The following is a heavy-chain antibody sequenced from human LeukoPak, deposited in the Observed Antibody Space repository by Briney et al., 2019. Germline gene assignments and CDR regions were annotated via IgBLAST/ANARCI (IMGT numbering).Heavy chain of an antibody. V-gene: IGHV3-48*04. J-gene: IGHJ4*02. D-gene: IGHD3-16*01. Sequence: GGSLRLSCAASGLTFSSYSMNWVRQAPGKGLEWVSHISSSSSGSTIYYADSVKGRFTISRDNAKNSLYLQMNSLRAEDTAVYYCARDYVRSFDYWGQGTLVTVSS. CDR3: ARDYVRSFDY. CDR2: ISSSSSGSTI. CDR1: GLTFSSYS.